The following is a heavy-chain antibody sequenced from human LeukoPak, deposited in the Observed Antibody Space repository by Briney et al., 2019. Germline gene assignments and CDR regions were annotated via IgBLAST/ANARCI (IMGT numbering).Heavy chain of an antibody. Sequence: GGSLRLSCAASGFTFSSYAMSWVRQAPGKGLEWVSAISGSGGSTYYADSVKGRFTISRDNSKNTLYLQMNSLRAEDTAVYYCAKDANVPLKFRYFDWGTRGAFDIWGQGTMVTVSS. CDR2: ISGSGGST. CDR3: AKDANVPLKFRYFDWGTRGAFDI. J-gene: IGHJ3*02. CDR1: GFTFSSYA. V-gene: IGHV3-23*01. D-gene: IGHD3-9*01.